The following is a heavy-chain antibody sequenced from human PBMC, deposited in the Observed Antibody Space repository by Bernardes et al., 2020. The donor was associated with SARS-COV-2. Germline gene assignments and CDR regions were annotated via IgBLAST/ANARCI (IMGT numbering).Heavy chain of an antibody. CDR3: AKSLYGGCDY. Sequence: GSLRTPSAASAFTFSGYAISWVRPAPGKGLECVSAISGSGGTTYYADSVKGRFTIPRDNSKNTLYLQMNSLRAEDTAVYYCAKSLYGGCDYWGQGTLVTVSS. V-gene: IGHV3-23*01. CDR2: ISGSGGTT. CDR1: AFTFSGYA. D-gene: IGHD2-2*02. J-gene: IGHJ4*02.